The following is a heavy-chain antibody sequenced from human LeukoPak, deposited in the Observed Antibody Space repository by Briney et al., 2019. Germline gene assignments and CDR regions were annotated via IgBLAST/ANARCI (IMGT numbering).Heavy chain of an antibody. Sequence: SETLSLTCTVSGGSISSPTYYWAWIRQPPGKGLEWIGTIHYSGSTFYNPSLKSRVTISVDTSKNQFSLKLSSVTAADTAVYYCARDRGILYGMDVWGQGTTVTVSS. V-gene: IGHV4-39*07. CDR1: GGSISSPTYY. J-gene: IGHJ6*02. D-gene: IGHD1-14*01. CDR2: IHYSGST. CDR3: ARDRGILYGMDV.